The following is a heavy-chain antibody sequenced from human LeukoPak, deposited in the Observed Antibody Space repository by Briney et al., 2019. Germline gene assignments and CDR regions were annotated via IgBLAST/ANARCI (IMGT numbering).Heavy chain of an antibody. CDR3: TSRSYSSSWFDY. Sequence: PGGSLRLSCAASGFTLSGSAMHWVRQASGKGLEWVGRIRSKANSYTTAYAASVKGRLTISRDDSKNTAYLQMNSLKTDDTAVYYCTSRSYSSSWFDYWGQGTLVTVSS. D-gene: IGHD6-13*01. J-gene: IGHJ4*02. CDR1: GFTLSGSA. V-gene: IGHV3-73*01. CDR2: IRSKANSYTT.